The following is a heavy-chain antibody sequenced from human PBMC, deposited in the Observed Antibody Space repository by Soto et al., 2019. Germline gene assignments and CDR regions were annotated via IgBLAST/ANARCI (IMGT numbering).Heavy chain of an antibody. CDR2: ISGSGGST. J-gene: IGHJ4*02. V-gene: IGHV3-23*01. CDR1: GFTFSSYA. Sequence: GGSLRLSCAASGFTFSSYAMSWVRQAPGKGLEWVSAISGSGGSTYYADSVKGRFTISRDNSKNTLYLQMNSLRAEDTAVYYCANRGWAGDRQQLVLEDYDYIWGSYRYQNVDYWGQGTLVTVSS. D-gene: IGHD3-16*02. CDR3: ANRGWAGDRQQLVLEDYDYIWGSYRYQNVDY.